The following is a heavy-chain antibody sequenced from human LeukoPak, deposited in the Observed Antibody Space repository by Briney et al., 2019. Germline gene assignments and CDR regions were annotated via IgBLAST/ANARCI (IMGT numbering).Heavy chain of an antibody. CDR3: ARGGSYYDFWSGYYDYYYYMDV. CDR1: GGSISSYY. J-gene: IGHJ6*03. V-gene: IGHV4-59*01. Sequence: PSETLSLTCSVSGGSISSYYWSWIRQPPGKGLEWIGYIYDSGSTSYNPSLQSRVTISIDTSKNQFSLMLTSVTAADTAVYYCARGGSYYDFWSGYYDYYYYMDVWGKGTTVTVSS. CDR2: IYDSGST. D-gene: IGHD3-3*01.